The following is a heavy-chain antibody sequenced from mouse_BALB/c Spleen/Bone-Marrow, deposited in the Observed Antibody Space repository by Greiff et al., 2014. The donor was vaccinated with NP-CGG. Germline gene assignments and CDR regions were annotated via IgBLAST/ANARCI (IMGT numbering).Heavy chain of an antibody. CDR1: GFSLTSYG. J-gene: IGHJ1*01. Sequence: VMLVESGPGLVAPSQSLSITCTVSGFSLTSYGVHWVRQPPGKGLEWLGVIWAGGSTNYNSALMSRLSISKDNSKSQVFLKMNSLQTDDTAMYYCARGESPLRYFDVWGAGTTVTVSS. CDR3: ARGESPLRYFDV. CDR2: IWAGGST. V-gene: IGHV2-9*02.